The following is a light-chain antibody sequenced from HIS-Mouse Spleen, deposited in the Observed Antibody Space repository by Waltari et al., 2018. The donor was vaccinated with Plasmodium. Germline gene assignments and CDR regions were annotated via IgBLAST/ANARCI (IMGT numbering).Light chain of an antibody. Sequence: SYELTQPPSVSVSPGQTARITCSGDALPKKYAYWYQQKSGQAPVLVIYEDSQRPSGIPEGFFGSSSGTMATLTISGAQVEDEADYYCYSTDSSGNHRVFGGGTKLTVL. J-gene: IGLJ3*02. CDR1: ALPKKY. CDR3: YSTDSSGNHRV. CDR2: EDS. V-gene: IGLV3-10*01.